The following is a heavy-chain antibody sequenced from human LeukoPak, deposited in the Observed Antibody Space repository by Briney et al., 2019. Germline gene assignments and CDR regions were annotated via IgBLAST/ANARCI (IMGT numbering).Heavy chain of an antibody. J-gene: IGHJ4*02. Sequence: ASVKVSCKASGYTFTGYYMHWVRQASGQGLEWMGWINPNSGGTNYAQKFQGRVTMTRDTSISTAYMELSRLRSDDTAVYYCARPVFCSSTSCPFDYWGQGTLVTVSS. CDR1: GYTFTGYY. CDR3: ARPVFCSSTSCPFDY. D-gene: IGHD2-2*01. CDR2: INPNSGGT. V-gene: IGHV1-2*02.